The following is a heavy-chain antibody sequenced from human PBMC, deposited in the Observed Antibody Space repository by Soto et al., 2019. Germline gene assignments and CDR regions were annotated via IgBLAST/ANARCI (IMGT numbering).Heavy chain of an antibody. J-gene: IGHJ4*02. D-gene: IGHD4-17*01. CDR1: GFTFSRDG. V-gene: IGHV3-23*01. Sequence: VGSLRLSCAASGFTFSRDGMSWVRQAPGKGLEWVSLITDNGGSTYYADSVKGRFTISRDNTKNTLFLQMNSLRAEDTAVYYWAKERATTTAFDYWGQGARVTVSS. CDR2: ITDNGGST. CDR3: AKERATTTAFDY.